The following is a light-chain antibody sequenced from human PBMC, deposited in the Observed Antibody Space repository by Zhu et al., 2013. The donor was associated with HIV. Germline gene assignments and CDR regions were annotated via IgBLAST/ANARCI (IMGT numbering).Light chain of an antibody. CDR2: ETS. CDR1: QSFSSSY. V-gene: IGKV3-20*01. J-gene: IGKJ4*01. Sequence: EIVLTQSPGTLSLSPGERATLSCRASQSFSSSYLAWYQQKPGQPPRLLMYETSTRAAGIPARFSGSGSVRDFTLTITGLEPEDFAVYYCQQYGSSPLTFGG. CDR3: QQYGSSPLT.